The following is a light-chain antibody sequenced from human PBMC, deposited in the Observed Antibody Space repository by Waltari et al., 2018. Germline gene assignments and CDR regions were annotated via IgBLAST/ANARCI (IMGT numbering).Light chain of an antibody. CDR2: DVS. J-gene: IGLJ3*02. Sequence: QSALTQPASVSGSPGQSITISCTGTRSYVGGYNYVSWYQQHPGKAPKLMIYDVSNRPSGVSNRFSGSKSGNTASLTISGLQAEDEADYYCSSYTSSSTLWVFGGGTKLTVL. CDR3: SSYTSSSTLWV. CDR1: RSYVGGYNY. V-gene: IGLV2-14*03.